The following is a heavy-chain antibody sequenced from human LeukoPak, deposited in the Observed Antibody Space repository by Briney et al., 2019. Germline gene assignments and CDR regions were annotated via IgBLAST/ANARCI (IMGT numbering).Heavy chain of an antibody. CDR1: GFTFSDYY. D-gene: IGHD1/OR15-1a*01. J-gene: IGHJ4*02. CDR2: ISSSGSTI. CDR3: AKDVRTGTYYNVIYYFDY. Sequence: PGGSLRLSCAASGFTFSDYYMSWTRQAPGKGLEWVSYISSSGSTIYYADSVKGRFTISRDNAKNSLYLQMNSLRAEDTAVYYCAKDVRTGTYYNVIYYFDYWGQGTLVIVSS. V-gene: IGHV3-11*01.